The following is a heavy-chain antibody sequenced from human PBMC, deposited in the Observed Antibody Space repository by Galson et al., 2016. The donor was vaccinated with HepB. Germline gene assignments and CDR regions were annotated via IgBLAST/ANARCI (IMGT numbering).Heavy chain of an antibody. CDR2: VDTGNGDT. CDR3: AKGWDSGRHYDY. V-gene: IGHV1-3*04. D-gene: IGHD6-19*01. CDR1: GCTFTSHL. J-gene: IGHJ4*02. Sequence: SVKVSCKASGCTFTSHLIYWVRQAPGQGLEWLGWVDTGNGDTRSSQKFQDRVTFTRDTSSNKAYMELTSLRSEDTAVYYCAKGWDSGRHYDYWGQGTLVTVSS.